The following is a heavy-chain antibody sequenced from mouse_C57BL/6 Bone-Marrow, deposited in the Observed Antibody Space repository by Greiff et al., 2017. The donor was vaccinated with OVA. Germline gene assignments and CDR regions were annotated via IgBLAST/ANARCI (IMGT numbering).Heavy chain of an antibody. V-gene: IGHV1-81*01. CDR1: GYTFTSYG. J-gene: IGHJ4*01. CDR3: ARTHPITTVVGYYAMDY. D-gene: IGHD1-1*01. Sequence: VQLQQSGAELARPGASVKLSCKASGYTFTSYGISWVKQRTGQGLEWIGEIYPRSGNTYYNEKFKGKATLTADKSSSTAYMALRSLTAEASAVYYCARTHPITTVVGYYAMDYWGQGTSVTVSS. CDR2: IYPRSGNT.